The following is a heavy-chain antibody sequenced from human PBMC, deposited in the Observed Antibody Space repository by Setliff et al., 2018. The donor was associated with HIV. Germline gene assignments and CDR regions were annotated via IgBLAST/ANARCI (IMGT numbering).Heavy chain of an antibody. Sequence: GESLKISCKGSQYTFTTYWIGWVRQVPGRGLEWMALIYPDDSNIRYNPSFQNQVTISADKSITTAYLQINNLKASDTATYYCARRDGRSMNAFQIWGPGTEVTVSS. J-gene: IGHJ3*01. V-gene: IGHV5-51*01. CDR2: IYPDDSNI. D-gene: IGHD6-13*01. CDR1: QYTFTTYW. CDR3: ARRDGRSMNAFQI.